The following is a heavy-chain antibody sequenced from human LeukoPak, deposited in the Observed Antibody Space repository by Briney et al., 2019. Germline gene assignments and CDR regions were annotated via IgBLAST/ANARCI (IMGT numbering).Heavy chain of an antibody. CDR2: ISDSGSST. J-gene: IGHJ4*02. Sequence: GGSLRLSCAASGFTFSSYAMNWVRQAPGKGLEWVSVISDSGSSTYNVGVVKGRFTISRDSSMSTLYLQMNSLRAEDTALYYCAKGQTGSYYSSVDYWGQGTLVTVSS. CDR3: AKGQTGSYYSSVDY. CDR1: GFTFSSYA. D-gene: IGHD3-10*01. V-gene: IGHV3-23*01.